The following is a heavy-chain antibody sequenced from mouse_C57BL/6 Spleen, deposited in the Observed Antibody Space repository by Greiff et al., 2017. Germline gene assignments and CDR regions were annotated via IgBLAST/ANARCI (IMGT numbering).Heavy chain of an antibody. J-gene: IGHJ4*01. CDR2: IDPSDSYT. D-gene: IGHD2-4*01. V-gene: IGHV1-69*01. CDR3: ARWLDCGGYAMDY. Sequence: VQLQQPGAELVMPGASVKLSCKASGYTFTSYWMHWVKQRPGQGLEWIGEIDPSDSYTNYNQKFKGKSTVTVDKSSSTAYMQLSSLTSEDSAVYYCARWLDCGGYAMDYWGQGTSVTVSS. CDR1: GYTFTSYW.